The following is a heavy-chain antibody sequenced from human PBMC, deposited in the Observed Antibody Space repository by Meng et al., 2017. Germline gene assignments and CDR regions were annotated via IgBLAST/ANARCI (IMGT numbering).Heavy chain of an antibody. CDR3: ARDYGSGSYAY. V-gene: IGHV1-69*04. D-gene: IGHD3-10*01. Sequence: SVKVSCKASGGTFSSYTISWVRQAPGQGLKWMGRIIPILGIANYAQKFQGRVTITADKSTSTAYMELSSLRSEDTAVYYCARDYGSGSYAYWGQGTLVTVSS. CDR1: GGTFSSYT. J-gene: IGHJ4*02. CDR2: IIPILGIA.